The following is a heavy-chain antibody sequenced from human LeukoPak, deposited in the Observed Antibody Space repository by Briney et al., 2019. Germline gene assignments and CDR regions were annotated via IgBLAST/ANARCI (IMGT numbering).Heavy chain of an antibody. D-gene: IGHD3-10*01. Sequence: GGSLRLSCAASGFTFSSYAMHWVRQSPGKGLEWLAVISYDGVYKYSADSVEGRFNISRDNSKNTLYLQMNSLRAEDTAVYYCAKGSGITMVRGVINPFDYWGQGTLVTVSS. J-gene: IGHJ4*02. CDR1: GFTFSSYA. CDR3: AKGSGITMVRGVINPFDY. V-gene: IGHV3-30*18. CDR2: ISYDGVYK.